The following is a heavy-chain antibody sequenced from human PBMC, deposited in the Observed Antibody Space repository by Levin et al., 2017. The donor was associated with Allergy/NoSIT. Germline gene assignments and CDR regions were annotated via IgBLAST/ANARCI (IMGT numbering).Heavy chain of an antibody. V-gene: IGHV4-34*01. J-gene: IGHJ4*02. D-gene: IGHD3-9*01. CDR2: INHSGST. Sequence: TGGSLRLSCAVYGGSFSGYYWSWIRQPPGKGLEWIGEINHSGSTNYNPSLKSRVTISVDTSKNQFSLKLSSVTAADTAVYYCARHPVLRYFDWHRPPDYWGQGTLVTVSS. CDR1: GGSFSGYY. CDR3: ARHPVLRYFDWHRPPDY.